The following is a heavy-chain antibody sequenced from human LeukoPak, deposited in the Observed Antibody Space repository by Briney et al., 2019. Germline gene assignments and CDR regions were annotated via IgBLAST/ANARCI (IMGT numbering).Heavy chain of an antibody. V-gene: IGHV1-2*02. CDR1: GYTFTGHY. J-gene: IGHJ4*02. CDR2: INPNSGGT. CDR3: ATSMVRGVIPRYYFDY. D-gene: IGHD3-10*01. Sequence: ASVKVSCKASGYTFTGHYMHWVRQAPGQGLEWMGWINPNSGGTNYAQKFQGRVTMTRDTSISTAYMELSRLRSDDTAVYYCATSMVRGVIPRYYFDYWGQGTLVTVSS.